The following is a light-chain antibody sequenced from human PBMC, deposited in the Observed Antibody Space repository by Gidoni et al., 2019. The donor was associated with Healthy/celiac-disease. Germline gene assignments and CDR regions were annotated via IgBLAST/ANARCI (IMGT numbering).Light chain of an antibody. J-gene: IGKJ1*01. CDR1: QSVSSN. V-gene: IGKV3-15*01. CDR2: GAS. Sequence: DIVMTQSPATLSVSPGERATLSCRASQSVSSNLAWYQQKPGQAPRLFIYGASTRATGIPARFSGSGSGTEFTLTISSLQSEDFAVYYCQQYNNWPWTFGQGTKVEIK. CDR3: QQYNNWPWT.